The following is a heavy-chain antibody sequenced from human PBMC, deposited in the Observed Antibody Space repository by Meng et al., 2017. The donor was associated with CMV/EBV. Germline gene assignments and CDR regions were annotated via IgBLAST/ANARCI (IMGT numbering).Heavy chain of an antibody. CDR1: GFTFSSYS. CDR2: ITYGGINT. V-gene: IGHV3-30*03. D-gene: IGHD2-2*01. J-gene: IGHJ6*02. Sequence: GGSLRLSCAASGFTFSSYSMNWVRQAPGKGLEWVAVITYGGINTYHADPVRGRFTISRDNSKNTVYLQMNSLRAEDTAVYYCARDGARYCSSTSCYLNYYYGMDVWGQGTTVTVSS. CDR3: ARDGARYCSSTSCYLNYYYGMDV.